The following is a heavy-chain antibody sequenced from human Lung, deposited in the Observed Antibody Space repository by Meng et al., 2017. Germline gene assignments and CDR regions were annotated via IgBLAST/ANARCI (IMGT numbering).Heavy chain of an antibody. Sequence: HVPLQQWGAGLLKPSETLSLTSVVSGGSFSDYYWSWIRHPPGKGLEWIGEINHSGSTNYNPSLESRATISVDTSRNNLSLKLSSVTAADSAVYYCARGPTTMAHDFDYWGQGTLVTVSS. CDR2: INHSGST. D-gene: IGHD4-11*01. V-gene: IGHV4-34*01. CDR3: ARGPTTMAHDFDY. J-gene: IGHJ4*02. CDR1: GGSFSDYY.